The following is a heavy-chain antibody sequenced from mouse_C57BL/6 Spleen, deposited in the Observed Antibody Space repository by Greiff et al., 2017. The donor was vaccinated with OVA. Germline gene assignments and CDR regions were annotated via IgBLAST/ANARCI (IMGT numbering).Heavy chain of an antibody. CDR2: IYPGSGNT. J-gene: IGHJ2*01. CDR3: ARGGNWDGGRYFDY. V-gene: IGHV1-66*01. Sequence: QVQLKESGPELVKPGASVKISCKASGYSFTSYYIHWVKQRPGQGLEWIGWIYPGSGNTKYNEKFKGKATLTADKSYSTSYMQLSSLTSEDSAVYYCARGGNWDGGRYFDYWGQGTTLTVSS. D-gene: IGHD4-1*02. CDR1: GYSFTSYY.